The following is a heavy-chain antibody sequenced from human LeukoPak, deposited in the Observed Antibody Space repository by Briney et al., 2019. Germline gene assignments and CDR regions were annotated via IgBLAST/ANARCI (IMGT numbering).Heavy chain of an antibody. D-gene: IGHD4-17*01. CDR1: GFTFSSYA. J-gene: IGHJ5*02. CDR2: ISGSGGST. CDR3: AKDNYGDYVMGT. V-gene: IGHV3-23*01. Sequence: GGSLRLSCAASGFTFSSYAMSWVRQAPGKGLEWVSAISGSGGSTYYADSVKGRFTISRDNSKNTLYLQMNGLRAEDTAVYYCAKDNYGDYVMGTWGQGTLVTVSS.